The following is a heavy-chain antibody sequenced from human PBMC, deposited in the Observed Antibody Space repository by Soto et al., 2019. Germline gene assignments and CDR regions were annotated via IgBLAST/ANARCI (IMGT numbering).Heavy chain of an antibody. CDR2: IIPIFGTA. CDR3: ARDGLVDTAMVTLSLDY. CDR1: GGTFSSYA. Sequence: GASVKVSCKASGGTFSSYAISWVRQAPGQGLEWMGGIIPIFGTANYVQKFQGRVTITADKSTSTAYMELSSLRSEDTAVYYCARDGLVDTAMVTLSLDYWGQGTLVTVSS. V-gene: IGHV1-69*06. J-gene: IGHJ4*02. D-gene: IGHD5-18*01.